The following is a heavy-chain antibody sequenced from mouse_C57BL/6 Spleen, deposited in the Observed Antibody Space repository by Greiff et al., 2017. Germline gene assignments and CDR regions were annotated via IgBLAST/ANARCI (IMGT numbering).Heavy chain of an antibody. V-gene: IGHV1-18*01. Sequence: VQLQQSGPELVKPGASVKIPCKASGYTFTDYNMDWVKQSHGKSLEWIGDINPNNGGTIYNQKFKGKATLTVDKSSSTAYMELRSLTSEDTAVYYCARSLFITTVVGAMDYWGQGTSVTVSS. CDR3: ARSLFITTVVGAMDY. D-gene: IGHD1-1*01. J-gene: IGHJ4*01. CDR2: INPNNGGT. CDR1: GYTFTDYN.